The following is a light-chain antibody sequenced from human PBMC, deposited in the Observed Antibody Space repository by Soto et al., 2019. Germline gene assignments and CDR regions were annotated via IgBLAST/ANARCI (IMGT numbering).Light chain of an antibody. V-gene: IGKV1-5*03. Sequence: DIQMTQSHSTLSASVGDRVTITCRASQSISSWLAWYQQKPGKAPKLLIHEASSLESGVPSRFSGSGSETEFTLTISSLQPDDFATYYCQQYNSYPLTFGGGTKVEIK. CDR3: QQYNSYPLT. CDR2: EAS. CDR1: QSISSW. J-gene: IGKJ4*01.